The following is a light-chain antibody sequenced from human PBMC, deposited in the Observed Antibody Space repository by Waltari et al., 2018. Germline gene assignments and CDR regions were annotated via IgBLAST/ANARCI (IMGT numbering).Light chain of an antibody. J-gene: IGKJ2*01. Sequence: DIQMTQSPSSLSASVGDRVTITCRASQTISRSLAWYQQKPGKAPKLLITVTSSLQSGVPSRFSGRGSGTDFTLTISSLQPEDFATYYCQQGKTFPFVFGQGTRLEIK. CDR3: QQGKTFPFV. CDR1: QTISRS. V-gene: IGKV1-12*01. CDR2: VTS.